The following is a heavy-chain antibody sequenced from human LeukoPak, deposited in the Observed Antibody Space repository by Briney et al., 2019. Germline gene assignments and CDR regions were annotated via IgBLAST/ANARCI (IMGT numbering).Heavy chain of an antibody. V-gene: IGHV5-51*01. CDR3: ASDYWNDGIDY. D-gene: IGHD1-1*01. J-gene: IGHJ4*02. CDR2: IDPGDSDT. Sequence: GESLKISCKGSGYSFISYWIGWVRQMPGKGLEWMGIIDPGDSDTRYSPSFQGQVTISADKSISTAYLQWSSLKASDTAMYYCASDYWNDGIDYWGQGTLVTVSS. CDR1: GYSFISYW.